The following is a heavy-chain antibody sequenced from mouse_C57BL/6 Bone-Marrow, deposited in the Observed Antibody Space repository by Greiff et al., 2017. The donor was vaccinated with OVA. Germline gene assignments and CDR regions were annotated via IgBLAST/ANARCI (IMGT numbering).Heavy chain of an antibody. CDR2: IDPSDSYT. Sequence: QVQLQQPGAELVMPGASVKLSCKASGYTFTSYWMHWVKQRPGQGLEWIGEIDPSDSYTNYNQKFKGKSTLTVDKSSSTAYMQRSSLTSEDSAVYYSARGGNLLLRTYWGQGTLVTVSA. CDR3: ARGGNLLLRTY. CDR1: GYTFTSYW. J-gene: IGHJ3*01. D-gene: IGHD1-1*01. V-gene: IGHV1-69*01.